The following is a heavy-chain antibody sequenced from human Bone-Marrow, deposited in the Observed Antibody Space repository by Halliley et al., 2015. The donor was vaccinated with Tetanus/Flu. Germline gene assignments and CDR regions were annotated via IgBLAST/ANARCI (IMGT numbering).Heavy chain of an antibody. J-gene: IGHJ4*02. D-gene: IGHD2-2*01. CDR3: ARRLGYCSSASCNFDY. V-gene: IGHV4-39*01. CDR1: GGSISSSGYY. CDR2: IYYNGNP. Sequence: TLSLTCTTSGGSISSSGYYWGWVRQPPGKGLEWIGSIYYNGNPFYKPSLKSRVTISVDTSKNQFSLKLRYVTAADSGVYYCARRLGYCSSASCNFDYWGQGTLVTVSS.